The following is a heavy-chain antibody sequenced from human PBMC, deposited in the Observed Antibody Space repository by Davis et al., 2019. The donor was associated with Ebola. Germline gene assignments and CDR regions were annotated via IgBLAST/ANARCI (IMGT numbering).Heavy chain of an antibody. CDR3: AKTAGGYTSGWYYFDA. CDR1: GFTFSSYA. V-gene: IGHV3-23*01. J-gene: IGHJ4*01. CDR2: ISGSGGST. Sequence: GESLKISCAASGFTFSSYAMSWVRQAPGKGLEWVSAISGSGGSTYDADSVTGLFTISRDNSRHTLFLQMYSLRAEDTAVYYCAKTAGGYTSGWYYFDAWGHGTLVTVSS. D-gene: IGHD6-19*01.